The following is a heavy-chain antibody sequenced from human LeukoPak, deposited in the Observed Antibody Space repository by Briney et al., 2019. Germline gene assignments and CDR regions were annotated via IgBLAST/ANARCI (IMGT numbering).Heavy chain of an antibody. Sequence: SETLSLTCTVSGGSISAFHWTWFRQPAGKGLEWIGLIYSSGSTLFNPSLKSRVAMSVDLTKNQLSLKLTSVTAADTAMYSCARKDGDYWGRGTLVTVSS. J-gene: IGHJ4*02. CDR2: IYSSGST. CDR1: GGSISAFH. CDR3: ARKDGDY. V-gene: IGHV4-4*07.